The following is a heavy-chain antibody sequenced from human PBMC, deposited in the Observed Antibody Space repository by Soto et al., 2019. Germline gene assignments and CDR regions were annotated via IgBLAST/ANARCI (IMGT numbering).Heavy chain of an antibody. CDR3: ARRLYYDSSGFEGGGMDV. CDR2: IYYSGST. CDR1: GGSISSSSYY. Sequence: SETLSLTCSVAGGSISSSSYYRGWIRQPPGKGLEWIGSIYYSGSTYYNPSLKSRVTISVDTSKNQFSLKLSSVTAADTAVYYFARRLYYDSSGFEGGGMDVWGQGTTVTVSS. V-gene: IGHV4-39*01. D-gene: IGHD3-22*01. J-gene: IGHJ6*02.